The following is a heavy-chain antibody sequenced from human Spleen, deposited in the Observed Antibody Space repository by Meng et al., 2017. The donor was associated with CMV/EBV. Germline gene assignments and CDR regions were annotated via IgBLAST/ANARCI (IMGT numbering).Heavy chain of an antibody. CDR1: GFFFNRYT. CDR2: IRYDGSNK. Sequence: GESLKISCAASGFFFNRYTMHWVRQAPGKGLEWVAFIRYDGSNKYYADSVKGRFTISRDNSKNTLYLQMNSLRAEDTAVYYCAKDYCSSTSCYYGMDVWGQGTTVTVSS. D-gene: IGHD2-2*01. J-gene: IGHJ6*02. CDR3: AKDYCSSTSCYYGMDV. V-gene: IGHV3-30*02.